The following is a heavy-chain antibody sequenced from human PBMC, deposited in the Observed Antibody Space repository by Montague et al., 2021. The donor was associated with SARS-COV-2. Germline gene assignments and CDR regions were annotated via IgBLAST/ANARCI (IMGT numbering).Heavy chain of an antibody. Sequence: SETLSLTCAVYGGSFSDYFWTWIRQPPGKGLEWIEEINHRGTSNYNPSLKSRVSISVDTSKNQFSLYLGSVTAADTAVYYCARGRQHFNMIVVVITGGEYYFDYWGQGTLVTVSS. J-gene: IGHJ4*02. CDR1: GGSFSDYF. D-gene: IGHD3-22*01. V-gene: IGHV4-34*01. CDR3: ARGRQHFNMIVVVITGGEYYFDY. CDR2: INHRGTS.